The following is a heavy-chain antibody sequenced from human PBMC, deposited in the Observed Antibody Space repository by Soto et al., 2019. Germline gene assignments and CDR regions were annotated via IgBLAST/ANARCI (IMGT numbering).Heavy chain of an antibody. CDR2: NIPIFGTA. J-gene: IGHJ3*02. D-gene: IGHD5-12*01. Sequence: QVQLVQSGSAVKKPGSSVKVSCKASGGTFSSYAISWVRQAPGQGLEWMGGNIPIFGTANYAQKFQGRVTITADESTSTAYMELSSLRSEDTALYYCARNARLRDDAFYIWCQGTMVTVSS. V-gene: IGHV1-69*12. CDR3: ARNARLRDDAFYI. CDR1: GGTFSSYA.